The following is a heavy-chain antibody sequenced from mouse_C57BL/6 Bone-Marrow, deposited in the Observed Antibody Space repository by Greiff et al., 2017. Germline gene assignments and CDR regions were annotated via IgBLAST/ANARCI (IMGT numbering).Heavy chain of an antibody. CDR3: ARSDGNYAFAY. CDR2: IYPRSGNT. J-gene: IGHJ3*01. V-gene: IGHV1-81*01. Sequence: QVQLQQSGAELARPGASVKMSCKASGYTFTSYGISWVKQRNGQGLEWIGEIYPRSGNTYYNEKFKGKATLTADKSTSTAYMELRCLTSEDSAVYFCARSDGNYAFAYWGQGTLVTVSA. D-gene: IGHD2-1*01. CDR1: GYTFTSYG.